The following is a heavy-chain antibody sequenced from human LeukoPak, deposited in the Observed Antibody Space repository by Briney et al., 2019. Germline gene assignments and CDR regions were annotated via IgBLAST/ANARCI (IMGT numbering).Heavy chain of an antibody. Sequence: GGSLRLSCAASGFTFSSYWMTWVRQAPGKGLEWVANINQDGSEKYYVDSVKGRFTISRDNARNSLYLQMNSLRGEDTAVYYCAKDTEDIVVVPTAPLDYWGQGTLVTVSS. V-gene: IGHV3-7*03. CDR2: INQDGSEK. CDR1: GFTFSSYW. D-gene: IGHD2-2*01. CDR3: AKDTEDIVVVPTAPLDY. J-gene: IGHJ4*02.